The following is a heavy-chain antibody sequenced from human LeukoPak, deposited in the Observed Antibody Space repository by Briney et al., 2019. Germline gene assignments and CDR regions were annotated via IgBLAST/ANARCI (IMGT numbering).Heavy chain of an antibody. J-gene: IGHJ5*02. V-gene: IGHV1-8*03. Sequence: GASVKVSCKASGYTFTSYNINWVRQATGQGLEWMGWMNPNSGNTGYAQKFQGRVTITRNTSISTAYMELSSLRSEDTAVYYCARGPRRFNWFDPWGQGTLVTVSS. D-gene: IGHD3-3*01. CDR2: MNPNSGNT. CDR3: ARGPRRFNWFDP. CDR1: GYTFTSYN.